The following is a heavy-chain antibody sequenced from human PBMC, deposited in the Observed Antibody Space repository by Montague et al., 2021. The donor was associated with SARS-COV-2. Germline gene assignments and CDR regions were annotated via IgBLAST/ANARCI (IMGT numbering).Heavy chain of an antibody. CDR2: SYYSGST. CDR3: AREVSGSYSKGWFDP. CDR1: GGSISSYY. D-gene: IGHD3-10*01. V-gene: IGHV4-59*01. J-gene: IGHJ5*02. Sequence: SETLSLTCTVSGGSISSYYWGWIWQPPGKGLELIGYSYYSGSTNXNPSFKSRGTISVATATNQFSLKLSSVTAADTAAYYCAREVSGSYSKGWFDPWGQGTLVTVSS.